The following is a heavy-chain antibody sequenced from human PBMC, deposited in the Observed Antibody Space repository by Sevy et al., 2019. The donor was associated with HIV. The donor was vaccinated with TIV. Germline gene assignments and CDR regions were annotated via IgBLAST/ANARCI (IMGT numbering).Heavy chain of an antibody. V-gene: IGHV3-48*01. Sequence: GGSLRLSCAASGFTFSSYSMNWVRQAPGKGLEWVSYISSSSSTIYYADSVKGRFTISRDNAKNSLYLQMNSLRAEDTAVYYCARDFSYGSGSDLYYYYYYYMDVWGKGTAVTVSS. D-gene: IGHD3-10*01. J-gene: IGHJ6*03. CDR3: ARDFSYGSGSDLYYYYYYYMDV. CDR1: GFTFSSYS. CDR2: ISSSSSTI.